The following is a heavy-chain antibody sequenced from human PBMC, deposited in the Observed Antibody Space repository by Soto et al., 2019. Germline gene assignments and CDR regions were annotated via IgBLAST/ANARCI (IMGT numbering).Heavy chain of an antibody. V-gene: IGHV3-30-3*01. Sequence: PGGSLRLSCVASGFIFSTSAMHWVRQAPGKGLEWVAVISDSGVNTYYADSVKGRLTIYRHNSENTLYLQMNNVRSDDTAVYYCARDSGAWPDGRFDSWGQGTLVTVSS. J-gene: IGHJ4*02. CDR3: ARDSGAWPDGRFDS. CDR1: GFIFSTSA. CDR2: ISDSGVNT. D-gene: IGHD5-12*01.